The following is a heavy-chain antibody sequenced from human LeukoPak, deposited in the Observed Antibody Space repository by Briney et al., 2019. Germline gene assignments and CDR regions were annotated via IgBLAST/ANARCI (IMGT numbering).Heavy chain of an antibody. CDR1: GFTFSDYY. Sequence: PGGSLRLSCAASGFTFSDYYMSWIRQAPGKGLDWVAYISGGGSTRSYADSVKGRFTISRDNAKNSLYLQMNSLRAEDTAVYYCARDDSGYSYGFFIRAFDIWGQGTMVTVSS. D-gene: IGHD5-18*01. CDR2: ISGGGSTR. V-gene: IGHV3-11*04. J-gene: IGHJ3*02. CDR3: ARDDSGYSYGFFIRAFDI.